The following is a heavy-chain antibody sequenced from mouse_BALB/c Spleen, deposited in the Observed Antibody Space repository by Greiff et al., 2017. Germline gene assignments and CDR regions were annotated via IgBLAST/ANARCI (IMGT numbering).Heavy chain of an antibody. J-gene: IGHJ2*01. CDR3: ARGNGYFDY. V-gene: IGHV14-3*02. D-gene: IGHD1-1*02. CDR1: GFNIKDTY. CDR2: IDPANGNT. Sequence: VQLKESGAELVKPGASVKLSCTASGFNIKDTYMHWVKQRPEQGLDWIGRIDPANGNTKYDPKFQGKATITADTSSNTAYLQLSSLTSEDTAVYYCARGNGYFDYWGQGTTLTVSS.